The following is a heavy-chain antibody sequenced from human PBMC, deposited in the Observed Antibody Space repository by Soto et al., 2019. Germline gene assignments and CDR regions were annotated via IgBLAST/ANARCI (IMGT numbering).Heavy chain of an antibody. CDR1: GFTFSSYG. CDR3: AKGIGYCSSTSCYGFDP. J-gene: IGHJ5*02. Sequence: EVQLLESGGGLVQPGGSLRLSCAASGFTFSSYGMSWVRQAPGKGLEWVSGISGSGASTYYADSVKGRFTISRDNSKNTLYLQMNSLRAEDTAVYYCAKGIGYCSSTSCYGFDPWGQGTLVTVPS. D-gene: IGHD2-2*01. V-gene: IGHV3-23*01. CDR2: ISGSGAST.